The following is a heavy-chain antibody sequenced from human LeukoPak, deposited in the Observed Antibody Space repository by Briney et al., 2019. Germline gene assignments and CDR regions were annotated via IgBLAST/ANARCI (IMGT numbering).Heavy chain of an antibody. CDR2: IIPIFGTA. Sequence: SVKVSCKASGGTFSSYAISWVRQAPGQGLEWMGGIIPIFGTAKYAHQFQGRVTITADESTSTGYMELGSLRSEDTAGYYCARDSSGYAFDIWGQGTMVTVSS. V-gene: IGHV1-69*01. J-gene: IGHJ3*02. D-gene: IGHD3-22*01. CDR3: ARDSSGYAFDI. CDR1: GGTFSSYA.